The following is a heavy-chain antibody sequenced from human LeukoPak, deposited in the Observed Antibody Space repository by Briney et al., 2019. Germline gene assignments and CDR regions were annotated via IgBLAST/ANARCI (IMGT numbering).Heavy chain of an antibody. V-gene: IGHV4-34*01. D-gene: IGHD1-26*01. Sequence: PSETLSLICAVYGGSFSDYYWSWIRQPPGKGLEWIGDINHSGSTSYNPSLKSRVTISVDTSKNQFSLRMNSVTAADTAVYYCARGKSRGIHIDYWGQGTLVTVSS. CDR3: ARGKSRGIHIDY. CDR2: INHSGST. CDR1: GGSFSDYY. J-gene: IGHJ4*02.